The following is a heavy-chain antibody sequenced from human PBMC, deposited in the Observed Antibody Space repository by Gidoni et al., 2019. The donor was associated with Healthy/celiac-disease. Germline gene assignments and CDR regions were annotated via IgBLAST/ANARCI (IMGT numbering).Heavy chain of an antibody. Sequence: QVQLQESGPGLVKPSETLSLTCTVSGGSISSYYWSWIRQAPGKGLEWIGYIYYSGSTNYNPSLKSRVTISVDTSKNQFSLKLSSVTAADAAVYYCARADYDILTGYGAFDIWGQGTMVTVSS. CDR2: IYYSGST. CDR3: ARADYDILTGYGAFDI. V-gene: IGHV4-59*01. J-gene: IGHJ3*02. CDR1: GGSISSYY. D-gene: IGHD3-9*01.